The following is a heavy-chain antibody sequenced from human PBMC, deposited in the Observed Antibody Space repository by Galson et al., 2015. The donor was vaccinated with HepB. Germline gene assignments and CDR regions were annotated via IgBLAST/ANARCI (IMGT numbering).Heavy chain of an antibody. CDR1: GGSISSGDYY. J-gene: IGHJ6*02. CDR2: IYYSGST. V-gene: IGHV4-30-4*01. Sequence: LSLTCTVSGGSISSGDYYWSWIRQPPGKGLEWIGYIYYSGSTYYNPSLKSRVTISVDTSKNQFSLKLSSVTAADTAVYYCARDCSQAARPAYYYYGMDVWGQGTTVTVSS. D-gene: IGHD6-6*01. CDR3: ARDCSQAARPAYYYYGMDV.